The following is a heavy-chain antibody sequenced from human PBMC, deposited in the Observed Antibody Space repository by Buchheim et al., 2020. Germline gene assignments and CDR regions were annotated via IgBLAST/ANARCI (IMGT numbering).Heavy chain of an antibody. CDR1: GGSISSGGYY. CDR3: ARRTPITYGSGSHHYYYYGMDV. J-gene: IGHJ6*02. V-gene: IGHV4-31*03. CDR2: IYYSGST. Sequence: QVQLQESGPGLVKPSQTLSLTCTVSGGSISSGGYYWSWIRQHPGKGLEWIGYIYYSGSTYYNPSLKSRVTIPVDTSKNQFSLKLSSVTAADTAVYYCARRTPITYGSGSHHYYYYGMDVWGQGTT. D-gene: IGHD3-10*01.